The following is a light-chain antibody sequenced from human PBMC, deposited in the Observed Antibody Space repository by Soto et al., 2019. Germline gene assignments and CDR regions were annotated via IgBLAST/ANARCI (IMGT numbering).Light chain of an antibody. CDR1: QSVSSNY. CDR3: QQYTTSPWT. CDR2: AAS. V-gene: IGKV3-20*01. J-gene: IGKJ1*01. Sequence: EIVLTQSPGTLSLSPGERATLSCRASQSVSSNYLAWYQQKPGQAPRLLIYAASSRATGIPDRFSGSGSGTNFTLTISRLEPEDFAMYYCQQYTTSPWTFGQGTKVDIK.